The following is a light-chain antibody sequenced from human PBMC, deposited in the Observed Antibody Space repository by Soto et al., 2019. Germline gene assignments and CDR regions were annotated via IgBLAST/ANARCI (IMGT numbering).Light chain of an antibody. CDR3: QQYNIWPPWT. CDR2: FAS. V-gene: IGKV3-15*01. J-gene: IGKJ1*01. CDR1: QCVGNK. Sequence: EIVMTQSPATLSVSPGEGATLSCRASQCVGNKLAWYQHKPGQAPRLLIYFASTRATGVPARFSGSGSGTEFTLTISSLQSEDFAVYYCQQYNIWPPWTFGQGTRVEI.